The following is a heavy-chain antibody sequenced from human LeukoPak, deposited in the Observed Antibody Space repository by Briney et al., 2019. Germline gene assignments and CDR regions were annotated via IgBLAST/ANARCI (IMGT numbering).Heavy chain of an antibody. CDR2: IRYDGSNK. J-gene: IGHJ4*02. D-gene: IGHD2-2*01. CDR1: GFTFSSYS. Sequence: GGSLRLSCAASGFTFSSYSMNWVRQAPGKGLEWVAFIRYDGSNKYYADSVKGRFTISRDNSKNTLYLQMNSLRAEDTAVYYCAKRYCSSTSCYSFDYWGQGTLVTVSS. V-gene: IGHV3-30*02. CDR3: AKRYCSSTSCYSFDY.